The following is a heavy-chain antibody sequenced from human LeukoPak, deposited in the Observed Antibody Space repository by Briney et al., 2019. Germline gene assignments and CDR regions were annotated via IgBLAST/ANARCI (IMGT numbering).Heavy chain of an antibody. CDR2: INQDGSEK. CDR1: GFTFSNYW. CDR3: ARDSFPYGGNPTDY. V-gene: IGHV3-7*03. J-gene: IGHJ4*02. D-gene: IGHD4-23*01. Sequence: GGSLRLSCAASGFTFSNYWMTWVRQAPGMGLEWVANINQDGSEKYYVDSVKGRFTISRDNAKNSLYLQMNSLRAEDTALYHCARDSFPYGGNPTDYWGQGTLVTVSS.